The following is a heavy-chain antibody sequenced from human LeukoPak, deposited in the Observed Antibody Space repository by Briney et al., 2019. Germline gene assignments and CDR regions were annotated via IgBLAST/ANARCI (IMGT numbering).Heavy chain of an antibody. D-gene: IGHD3-9*01. J-gene: IGHJ4*02. Sequence: ASVKASCKASGYTFTSYDINWVRQATGQGLEWMGWMNPNSGNTGYAQKFQGRVTMTRNTSISTAYMELSSLRSEDTAVYYCARADILTGSFDYWGQGTLVTVSS. CDR2: MNPNSGNT. CDR3: ARADILTGSFDY. V-gene: IGHV1-8*01. CDR1: GYTFTSYD.